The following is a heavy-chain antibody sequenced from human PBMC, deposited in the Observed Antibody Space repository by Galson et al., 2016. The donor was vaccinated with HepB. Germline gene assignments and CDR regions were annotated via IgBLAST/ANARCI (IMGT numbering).Heavy chain of an antibody. CDR2: IWYDGSNK. CDR1: GFTFSSYG. J-gene: IGHJ4*02. Sequence: SLRLSCAASGFTFSSYGMRWVRQGPGKGLEWVAVIWYDGSNKNYADSVKGRFTISRDNSKNTLYLQMNSLRAEDTAVYYCAKAGSGVCGMDYWGQGTLVTVSS. V-gene: IGHV3-33*06. D-gene: IGHD2-8*01. CDR3: AKAGSGVCGMDY.